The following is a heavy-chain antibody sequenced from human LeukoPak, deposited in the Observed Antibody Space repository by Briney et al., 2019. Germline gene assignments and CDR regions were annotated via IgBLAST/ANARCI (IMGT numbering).Heavy chain of an antibody. D-gene: IGHD3-22*01. CDR1: GFTFSSYW. CDR2: IKQDGSEK. J-gene: IGHJ4*02. V-gene: IGHV3-7*01. Sequence: GGSLRLSXAASGFTFSSYWMSWVRQAPGKGLEWVANIKQDGSEKYYVDSVKGRFTISRDNAKNSLYLQMNSLRAEDTAVYYCARETLYYYDSSGYGVYWGQGTLVTVSS. CDR3: ARETLYYYDSSGYGVY.